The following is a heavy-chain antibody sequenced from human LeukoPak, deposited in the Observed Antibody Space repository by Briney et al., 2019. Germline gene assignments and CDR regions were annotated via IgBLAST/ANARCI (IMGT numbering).Heavy chain of an antibody. CDR2: IYYSGST. V-gene: IGHV4-31*03. D-gene: IGHD3-10*01. CDR1: GGSISSGGYY. J-gene: IGHJ5*02. Sequence: ASETLSLTCTVSGGSISSGGYYWSWIRQHPGKGLEWIGYIYYSGSTYYNPSLKSRVTISADTSKNQFSLKLSSVTAADTAVYYCARTYGSRHNWFDPWGQGTLVTVSS. CDR3: ARTYGSRHNWFDP.